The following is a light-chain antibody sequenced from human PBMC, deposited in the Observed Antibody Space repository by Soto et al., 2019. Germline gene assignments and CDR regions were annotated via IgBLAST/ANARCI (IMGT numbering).Light chain of an antibody. Sequence: DIQMTQSPSSLSASVGDRVTITCRASQSISSYLIWYQQKPGKAPKLPLYAASSLQRGGPSRFSGSGSATDFTLTISSLQPEDFATYYCQQSYSTPQTFGQGTKVDTK. V-gene: IGKV1-39*01. CDR3: QQSYSTPQT. CDR2: AAS. J-gene: IGKJ1*01. CDR1: QSISSY.